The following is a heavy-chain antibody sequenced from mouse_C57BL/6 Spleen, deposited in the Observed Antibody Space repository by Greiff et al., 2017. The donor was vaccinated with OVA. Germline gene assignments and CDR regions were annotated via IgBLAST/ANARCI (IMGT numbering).Heavy chain of an antibody. V-gene: IGHV1-69*01. Sequence: QVQLQQPGAELVMPGASVKLSCKASGYTFTSYWMHWVKQRPGQGLEWIGEIDPSDSYTNYNQKFKGKSTLTVDKSSSTAYMQLSSLTSEDSAVYYCARRGTTVVAYLDYWGQGTTLTVSS. D-gene: IGHD1-1*01. CDR2: IDPSDSYT. CDR1: GYTFTSYW. CDR3: ARRGTTVVAYLDY. J-gene: IGHJ2*01.